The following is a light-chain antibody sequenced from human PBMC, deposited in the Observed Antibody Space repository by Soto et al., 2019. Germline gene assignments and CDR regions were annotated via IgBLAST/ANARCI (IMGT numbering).Light chain of an antibody. CDR3: QVWDKSSDSVV. J-gene: IGLJ2*01. CDR1: NIGTKS. Sequence: SYELTQAPSVSVAPGQTVRINCGGTNIGTKSVHWYQQRPGQAPVLVVYDDSDRPSGIPERFSGSNSGNTATLTITRVEAGDEADYYCQVWDKSSDSVVFGGGTKLTVL. CDR2: DDS. V-gene: IGLV3-21*02.